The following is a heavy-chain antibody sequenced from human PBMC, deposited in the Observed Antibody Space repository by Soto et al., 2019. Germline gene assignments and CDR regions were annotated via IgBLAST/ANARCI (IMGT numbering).Heavy chain of an antibody. CDR1: GFTFKSHW. V-gene: IGHV3-74*01. J-gene: IGHJ4*01. CDR2: IKTDGTGK. CDR3: ARDIAYSYDD. D-gene: IGHD5-18*01. Sequence: GGSLRLSCVASGFTFKSHWMHWVRQAPGKGLVWVSRIKTDGTGKTYADSVKGRFTISRDNSKNTLYLQMDSLRAEDTAVYYCARDIAYSYDDWGQGTLVTVSS.